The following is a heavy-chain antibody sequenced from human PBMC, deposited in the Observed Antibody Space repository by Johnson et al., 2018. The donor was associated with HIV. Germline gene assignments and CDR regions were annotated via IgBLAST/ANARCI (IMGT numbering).Heavy chain of an antibody. Sequence: VQLVESGGGLVQPGGSLRLSCAASGFTVSSNYMSWVRQAPGKGLEWVSVIYSGGSTYYADSVKGRFTLSRDNSKNRLYLQMNSLGVEDTAVYYCARPEYDILTGAFDIWGQGTMVTVAS. V-gene: IGHV3-66*01. D-gene: IGHD3-9*01. CDR3: ARPEYDILTGAFDI. CDR2: IYSGGST. J-gene: IGHJ3*02. CDR1: GFTVSSNY.